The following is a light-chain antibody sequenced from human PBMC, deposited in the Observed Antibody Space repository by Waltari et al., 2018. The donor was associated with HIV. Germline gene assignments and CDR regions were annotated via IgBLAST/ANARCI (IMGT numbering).Light chain of an antibody. Sequence: SVLTPPPPVSGGPGQRVPIPRPGIPPQLGAGYDVQWYQPLPGTAPKLLIYGNNNRPSGVPDRFSGSRSGTSSSLAISGLQAEDEAVYYCQSYDSSLSVNWVFGGGTKLTVL. J-gene: IGLJ3*02. CDR2: GNN. CDR3: QSYDSSLSVNWV. V-gene: IGLV1-40*01. CDR1: PPQLGAGYD.